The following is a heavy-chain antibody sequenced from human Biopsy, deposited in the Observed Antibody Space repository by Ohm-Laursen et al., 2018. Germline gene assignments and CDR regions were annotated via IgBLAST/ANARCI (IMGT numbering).Heavy chain of an antibody. V-gene: IGHV4-39*01. CDR3: ARHPTGFWFDP. J-gene: IGHJ5*02. CDR1: GGSVSSNTNY. CDR2: IFYSGII. Sequence: TLSLTCTVSGGSVSSNTNYWAWIRQPPGKGLEWIGSIFYSGIIYYNPHLKSRVSISVDTSKNQFSLNLNSVTAADTAVYYCARHPTGFWFDPWGQGTLVIVSS.